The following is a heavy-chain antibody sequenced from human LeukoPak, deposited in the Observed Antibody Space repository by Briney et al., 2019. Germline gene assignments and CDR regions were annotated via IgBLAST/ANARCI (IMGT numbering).Heavy chain of an antibody. D-gene: IGHD2-2*01. CDR1: GYTFTGYY. J-gene: IGHJ5*02. CDR2: INPNSGGT. V-gene: IGHV1-2*02. Sequence: GASVKVSCKASGYTFTGYYMHWVRQAPGQGLEWMGWINPNSGGTNYALKFQGRVTMTRDTSISTAYMELSRLRSDDTAVYYCARDNGGGYCSSTSCRNGWFDPWGQGTLVTVSS. CDR3: ARDNGGGYCSSTSCRNGWFDP.